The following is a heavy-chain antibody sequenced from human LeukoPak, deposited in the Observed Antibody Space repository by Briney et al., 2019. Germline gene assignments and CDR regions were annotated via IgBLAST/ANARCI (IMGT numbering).Heavy chain of an antibody. V-gene: IGHV1-2*02. CDR3: ARHTLYGSGSYYVYYFDY. Sequence: ASVKVSCKASGYTFTGYYMHWVRQAPGQGLEWMGWINPNSGGTNYAQKFQGRVTITTDTSTSAAYMELRSLRSDDTAVYYCARHTLYGSGSYYVYYFDYWGQGTLVTVSS. CDR1: GYTFTGYY. CDR2: INPNSGGT. J-gene: IGHJ4*02. D-gene: IGHD3-10*01.